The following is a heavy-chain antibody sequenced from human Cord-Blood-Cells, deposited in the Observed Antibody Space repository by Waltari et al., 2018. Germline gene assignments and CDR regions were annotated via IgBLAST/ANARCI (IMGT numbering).Heavy chain of an antibody. CDR3: ARYGIKEVPAAITGGAFDI. Sequence: QVQLVQSGAEVKKPGSSVKFSCKASGGTFSSYAISWVRQAPDQGLGWMGGIIPIFGTANYAQKFQGRVTITADESTSTAYMELSSLRSEDTAVYYCARYGIKEVPAAITGGAFDIWGQGTMVTVSS. D-gene: IGHD2-2*02. CDR1: GGTFSSYA. J-gene: IGHJ3*02. V-gene: IGHV1-69*01. CDR2: IIPIFGTA.